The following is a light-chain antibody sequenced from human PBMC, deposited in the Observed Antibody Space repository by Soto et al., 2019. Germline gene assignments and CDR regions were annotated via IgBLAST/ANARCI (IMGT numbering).Light chain of an antibody. CDR1: SSDVGGYDY. CDR3: ISYSSSSTYV. J-gene: IGLJ1*01. Sequence: QSALPQPASVSGSPGQSIPISCTGTSSDVGGYDYVSWYQQPPGKAPKLIIYDVSDRPSGVSSRFSGSKSGNTASLTISGLQDEDEADYYCISYSSSSTYVFGTGTKVTVL. CDR2: DVS. V-gene: IGLV2-14*01.